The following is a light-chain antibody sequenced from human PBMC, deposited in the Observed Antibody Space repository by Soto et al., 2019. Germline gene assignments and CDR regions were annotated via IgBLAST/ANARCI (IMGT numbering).Light chain of an antibody. CDR3: QQYNNWPPLT. V-gene: IGKV3-15*01. J-gene: IGKJ4*01. CDR1: QSVGSG. Sequence: EIVMTQSPATLSVSPGERATLSCRASQSVGSGLSWYQQKPGQAPRLLIYGASTRATGIPARFSGSGSGTEFTLTISSLQSEDYAVYYCQQYNNWPPLTFGGGTKVDIK. CDR2: GAS.